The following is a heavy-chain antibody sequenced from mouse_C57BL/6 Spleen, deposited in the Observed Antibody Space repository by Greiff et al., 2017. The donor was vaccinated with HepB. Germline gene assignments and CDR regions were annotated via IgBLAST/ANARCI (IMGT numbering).Heavy chain of an antibody. Sequence: QVQLKQPGAELVRPGTSVKLSCKASGYTFTSYWMHWVKQRPGQGLEWIGVIDPSDSYTNYNQKFKGKATLTVDTSSSTAYMQLSSLTSEDSAVYYCARKSFAYWGQGTLVTVSA. J-gene: IGHJ3*01. CDR1: GYTFTSYW. V-gene: IGHV1-59*01. CDR2: IDPSDSYT. CDR3: ARKSFAY.